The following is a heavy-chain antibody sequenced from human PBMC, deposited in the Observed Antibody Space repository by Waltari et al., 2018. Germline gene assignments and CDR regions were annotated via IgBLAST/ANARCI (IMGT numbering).Heavy chain of an antibody. J-gene: IGHJ4*02. D-gene: IGHD1-20*01. V-gene: IGHV4-39*07. CDR1: GGSISSSSYY. Sequence: QLQLQESGPGLVKPSETLSLTCTVSGGSISSSSYYWGWIRQPPGKGLEGIGSIYYSGSTDYNPSLKIRVTISLDTSKNQFSLKLSSVTAADTAVYYCALTGHTWNDYWGQGTLVTVSS. CDR3: ALTGHTWNDY. CDR2: IYYSGST.